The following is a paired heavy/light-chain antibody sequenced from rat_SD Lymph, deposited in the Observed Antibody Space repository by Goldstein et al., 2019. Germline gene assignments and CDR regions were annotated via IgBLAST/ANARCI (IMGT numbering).Light chain of an antibody. CDR1: QSISTS. J-gene: IGKJ2-1*01. Sequence: NIVLTQSPATLSVTPGESVSLSCRASQSISTSIHWYQQKSNASPRLLIKYASQSISGIPSRFSGSGSGTDFTLSINRVESEDFSIYYCQQSYSSLYTFGAGTKLELK. CDR3: QQSYSSLYT. CDR2: YAS. V-gene: IGKV5S10*01.
Heavy chain of an antibody. Sequence: EVQLVESGGGLVQPGRSLKLSCLASGFTFSNYGMNWIRQAPGKGLEWIVYISSSSSYIYYADTVKGRFTISRDNAKNTLYLQMTSLRSEDTALYYCARQEYAPMDAWGQGASVTVSS. J-gene: IGHJ4*01. CDR3: ARQEYAPMDA. CDR2: ISSSSSYI. CDR1: GFTFSNYG. V-gene: IGHV5-34*01. D-gene: IGHD4-1*01.